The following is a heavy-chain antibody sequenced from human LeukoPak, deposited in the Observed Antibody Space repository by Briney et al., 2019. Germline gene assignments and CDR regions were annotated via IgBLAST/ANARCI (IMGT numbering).Heavy chain of an antibody. V-gene: IGHV1-18*01. CDR3: ARERGRIADKKYWYFDL. Sequence: ASVKVSCKASGYTFTSYGISWVRQAPGQGLEWMGWISAYNGNTNYAQKLQGRVTMTTDTSASTAYMELRSLRSDDTAVYYCARERGRIADKKYWYFDLWGRGTLVTVSS. D-gene: IGHD6-13*01. CDR1: GYTFTSYG. J-gene: IGHJ2*01. CDR2: ISAYNGNT.